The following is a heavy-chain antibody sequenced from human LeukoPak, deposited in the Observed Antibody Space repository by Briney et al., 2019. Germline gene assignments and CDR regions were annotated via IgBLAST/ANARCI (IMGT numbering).Heavy chain of an antibody. D-gene: IGHD5-24*01. Sequence: GGSLRLSCTASGFTLSKFAMSWVRQAPGKGLEWVSAISGSGGSTYYADSVKGRFTIARDNSKNTLYLQMNSLRAEDTAVYYCAKGDGYNWRPFDYWGQGTLVTVSS. CDR2: ISGSGGST. CDR3: AKGDGYNWRPFDY. CDR1: GFTLSKFA. J-gene: IGHJ4*02. V-gene: IGHV3-23*01.